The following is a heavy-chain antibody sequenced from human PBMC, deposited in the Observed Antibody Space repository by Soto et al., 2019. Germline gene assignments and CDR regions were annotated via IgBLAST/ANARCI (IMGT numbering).Heavy chain of an antibody. CDR2: ISGSGGST. CDR3: TKDREFTYYDLWSGYYAFDS. D-gene: IGHD3-3*01. CDR1: GFTFSSYA. J-gene: IGHJ4*02. Sequence: GGSLRLSCAASGFTFSSYAMSWVRQAPGKGLEWVSAISGSGGSTYYADSVKGRFIISRDNSENTLYLQVNSLRAEDTAIYYCTKDREFTYYDLWSGYYAFDSWGQGTLVTVSS. V-gene: IGHV3-23*01.